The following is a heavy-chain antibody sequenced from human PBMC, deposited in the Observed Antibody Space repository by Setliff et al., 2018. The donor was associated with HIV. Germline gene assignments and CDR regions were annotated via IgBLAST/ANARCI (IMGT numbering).Heavy chain of an antibody. J-gene: IGHJ4*02. V-gene: IGHV1-69-2*01. D-gene: IGHD3-10*01. CDR3: ATSGTYYYGSGSYHASGY. CDR2: VDPQDGET. CDR1: GYIFTDYY. Sequence: GASVKVSCKASGYIFTDYYMHWVQQAPGEGLEWVGRVDPQDGETTYAEKFQGRVTVTADTSTDTSDMELSSLRSEDTAVYYCATSGTYYYGSGSYHASGYWGQGTLVTVSS.